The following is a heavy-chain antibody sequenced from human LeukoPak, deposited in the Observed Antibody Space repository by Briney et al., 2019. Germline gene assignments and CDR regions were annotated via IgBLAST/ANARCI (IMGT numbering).Heavy chain of an antibody. Sequence: GGSLRLSCAASGFTFSSYGMHWVRQAPGKGLEWVAVIWYDGSNKYYADSVKGRFTISKDNAKNSLNLQMNSLRAEDTGVYYCARANYDIRGQGTLVTVSS. D-gene: IGHD3-9*01. CDR2: IWYDGSNK. CDR3: ARANYDI. CDR1: GFTFSSYG. V-gene: IGHV3-33*01. J-gene: IGHJ4*02.